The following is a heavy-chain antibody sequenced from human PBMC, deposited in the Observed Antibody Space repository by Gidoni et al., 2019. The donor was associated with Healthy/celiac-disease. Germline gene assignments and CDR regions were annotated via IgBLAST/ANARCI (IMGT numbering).Heavy chain of an antibody. Sequence: EVQLVESGGGLLKLAGSLRLSCAASGFTFSNAWMTWCRQAPGRGLEWVGRIKSRTDGGTTDYAAPVKGRFTISRDDSKTTMYLQRNSLKTEDTAVYYCTTIGELLLDAFDIWGQGTRVTVSS. D-gene: IGHD1-26*01. CDR2: IKSRTDGGTT. V-gene: IGHV3-15*07. J-gene: IGHJ3*02. CDR3: TTIGELLLDAFDI. CDR1: GFTFSNAW.